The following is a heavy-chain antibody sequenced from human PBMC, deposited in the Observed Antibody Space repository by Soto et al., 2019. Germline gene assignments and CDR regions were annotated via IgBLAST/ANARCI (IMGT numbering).Heavy chain of an antibody. Sequence: WGSLRLSCAASGFIFSSYGMHCVRQAPGKGLEWVAGILYDVSNTFYSDAVKGRFSISRDNSKNTVDLQMNSLRAEDTAVYYCGKSTAVAPGWLEPWGQGIQVTVP. V-gene: IGHV3-33*06. J-gene: IGHJ5*02. CDR2: ILYDVSNT. CDR1: GFIFSSYG. D-gene: IGHD6-19*01. CDR3: GKSTAVAPGWLEP.